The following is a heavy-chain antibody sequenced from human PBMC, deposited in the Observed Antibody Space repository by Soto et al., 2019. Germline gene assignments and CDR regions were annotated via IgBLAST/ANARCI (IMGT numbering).Heavy chain of an antibody. CDR2: INPHSGAT. D-gene: IGHD3-10*01. J-gene: IGHJ5*02. CDR1: GYTFTGYF. V-gene: IGHV1-2*02. Sequence: GASVKVSCKTSGYTFTGYFIHWVRQAPGQGLEWMAYINPHSGATKYAQKFQSRVTLTRDTSINTAYMEMSMLTTDYTAVYYCARGGGTVLAPLPWGQGTLVTVSS. CDR3: ARGGGTVLAPLP.